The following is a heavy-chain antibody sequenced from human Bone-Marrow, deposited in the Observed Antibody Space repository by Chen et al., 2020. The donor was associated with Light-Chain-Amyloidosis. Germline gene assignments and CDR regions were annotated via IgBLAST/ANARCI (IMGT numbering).Heavy chain of an antibody. D-gene: IGHD3-16*01. J-gene: IGHJ4*02. Sequence: EVQLVEPGGGLVHPGGSLRLSGAAPGFPFSSYWMSWVRQAPGKGLEWVANIKQDGSEKYYVDSVKGRFTISRDNAKNSLYLQMNSLRAEDTAVYYCARVERGYYFDYWGQGTLVTVSS. CDR2: IKQDGSEK. V-gene: IGHV3-7*01. CDR1: GFPFSSYW. CDR3: ARVERGYYFDY.